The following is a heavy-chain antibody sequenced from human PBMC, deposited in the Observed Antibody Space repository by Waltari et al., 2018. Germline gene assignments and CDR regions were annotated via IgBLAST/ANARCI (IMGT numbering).Heavy chain of an antibody. CDR2: ISNRGDTI. V-gene: IGHV3-48*03. J-gene: IGHJ2*01. D-gene: IGHD3-3*01. CDR3: ARVGRDSDLLRDYSARWYFDL. Sequence: EVQLVESGGGLVQPGGSLRLSCAASGFPVRDYEMNWVRRAPGKGLERVSYISNRGDTIYYADSVKGRFTISRDKKSLYLQMNTLSAEDTAVYYCARVGRDSDLLRDYSARWYFDLWGRGTLVTVSS. CDR1: GFPVRDYE.